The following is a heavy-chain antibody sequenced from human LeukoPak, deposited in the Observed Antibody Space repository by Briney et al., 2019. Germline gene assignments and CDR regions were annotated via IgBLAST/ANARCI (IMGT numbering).Heavy chain of an antibody. D-gene: IGHD1-26*01. CDR2: ITGNADYT. CDR1: GFTFDDYG. V-gene: IGHV3-23*01. CDR3: AKRSGINYGYFES. Sequence: GGSLRLSCAASGFTFDDYGLSWVRQAPGKGLEWVSAITGNADYTDYADSVKGRFTISRDNSKNTAYLQMNSLRAEDTAVYYCAKRSGINYGYFESWGQGTLVTVSS. J-gene: IGHJ4*02.